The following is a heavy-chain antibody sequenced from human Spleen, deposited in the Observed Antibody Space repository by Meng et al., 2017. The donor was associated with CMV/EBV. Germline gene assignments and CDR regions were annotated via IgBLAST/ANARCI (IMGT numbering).Heavy chain of an antibody. CDR3: ATDSAIRYCSSTSCYSTDY. CDR1: FTGYY. D-gene: IGHD2-2*01. CDR2: INPNSGGT. Sequence: FTGYYMHWVRQTPGQGLEWMGWINPNSGGTNYAQKFQGRVTMTRDTSISTAYMELSRLRSDDTAVYYCATDSAIRYCSSTSCYSTDYWGQGTLVTVSS. J-gene: IGHJ4*02. V-gene: IGHV1-2*02.